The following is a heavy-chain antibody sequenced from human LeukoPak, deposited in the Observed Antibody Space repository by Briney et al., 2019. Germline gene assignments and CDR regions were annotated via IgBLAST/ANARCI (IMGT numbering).Heavy chain of an antibody. V-gene: IGHV1-2*02. J-gene: IGHJ4*02. CDR1: GYTSTGYY. CDR3: AREEGFCRTTSCSAPFDY. D-gene: IGHD2-2*01. CDR2: INPNSGDT. Sequence: ASVKVSCKDSGYTSTGYYMHWVRQAPGQGLEWMGWINPNSGDTIYAQKFQGRVTMTRDTSITTAYMELSRLTSDDTAMYYCAREEGFCRTTSCSAPFDYWGQGTLVTVSS.